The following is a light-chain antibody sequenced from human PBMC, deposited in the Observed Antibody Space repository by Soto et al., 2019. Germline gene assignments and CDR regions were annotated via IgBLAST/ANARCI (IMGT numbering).Light chain of an antibody. CDR1: SSDVGGYNY. V-gene: IGLV2-8*01. Sequence: QSALTHPPSASGSPGQSVTISCTGTSSDVGGYNYVYWYQQHPGKAPKLMIYEVTKRPSGVPDRFSGSKSGNTASLTVSGLQAEDEADYYCSSYANSNSYVFGTGTKVTVL. J-gene: IGLJ1*01. CDR2: EVT. CDR3: SSYANSNSYV.